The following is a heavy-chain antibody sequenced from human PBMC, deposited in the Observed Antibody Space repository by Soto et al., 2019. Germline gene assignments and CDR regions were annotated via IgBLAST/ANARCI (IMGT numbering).Heavy chain of an antibody. D-gene: IGHD6-13*01. J-gene: IGHJ4*02. Sequence: QVQLVESGGGVVQPGRSLRLSCAASGFTFSSYGMHWVRQAPGKGLEWVAVIWYDGSNKYYADSVKGRFTISRYNSKNTLYLQMNSLRAEETAVYYCARDSGIAAAGTDYWGQGTLVTVSS. CDR1: GFTFSSYG. CDR2: IWYDGSNK. CDR3: ARDSGIAAAGTDY. V-gene: IGHV3-33*01.